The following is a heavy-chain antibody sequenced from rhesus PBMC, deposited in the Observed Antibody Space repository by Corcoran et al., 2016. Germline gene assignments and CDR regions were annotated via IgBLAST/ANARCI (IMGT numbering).Heavy chain of an antibody. CDR1: GFTFSDYY. J-gene: IGHJ4*01. CDR3: TTDLFLVVVSATPNY. V-gene: IGHV3-184*01. Sequence: EVQLMESGGGLVQPGGSLRLSCVASGFTFSDYYIYWVRQAPGKGLEWVGLLKSKPYGGTAEYAASVKGRFTIYRDDSKSIAYLQMSSLKTEDTAVYYCTTDLFLVVVSATPNYWGQGVLVTVSS. D-gene: IGHD2-8*01. CDR2: LKSKPYGGTA.